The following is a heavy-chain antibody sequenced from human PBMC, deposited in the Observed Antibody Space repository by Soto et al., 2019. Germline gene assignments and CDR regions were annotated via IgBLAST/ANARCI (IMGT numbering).Heavy chain of an antibody. CDR3: ARVNCGGDCYFDYYYYGMDV. D-gene: IGHD2-21*02. CDR1: GGSFSDYY. Sequence: SETLSLTCAVYGGSFSDYYWSWIRQPPGKGLEWIGYIYYSGSTYYNPSLKSRVTISVDTSKNQFSLKLSSVTAADTAVYYCARVNCGGDCYFDYYYYGMDVWGQGTTVTVSS. J-gene: IGHJ6*02. CDR2: IYYSGST. V-gene: IGHV4-30-4*01.